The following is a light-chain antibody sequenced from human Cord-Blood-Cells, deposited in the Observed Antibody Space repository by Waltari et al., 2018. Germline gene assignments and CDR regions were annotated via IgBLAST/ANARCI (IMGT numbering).Light chain of an antibody. CDR1: QSVSSY. CDR2: DAS. V-gene: IGKV3-11*01. J-gene: IGKJ1*01. CDR3: QQRSNWPWT. Sequence: IVLPPSPAPLSLSPGERATLPCRASQSVSSYLAWYQQKPGQAPRLLIYDASNRATGIPARFSGSGSGTDFTLTISSLEPEDFAVYYCQQRSNWPWTFDQGTKVEIK.